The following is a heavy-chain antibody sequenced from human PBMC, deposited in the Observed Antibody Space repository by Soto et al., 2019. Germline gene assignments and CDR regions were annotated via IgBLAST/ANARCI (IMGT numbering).Heavy chain of an antibody. J-gene: IGHJ6*02. V-gene: IGHV3-23*01. CDR1: AINFRSYA. Sequence: GGSLRLSCSASAINFRSYAMSWVRQAPGKGLEWVSAVGGSGSDTYYADSVKGRFTISRDNSKNTLYLQMNSLRAEDTAVYYCARVMDCSGGSCYSYYYYYGMDVWGQGTTVTVSS. CDR3: ARVMDCSGGSCYSYYYYYGMDV. CDR2: VGGSGSDT. D-gene: IGHD2-15*01.